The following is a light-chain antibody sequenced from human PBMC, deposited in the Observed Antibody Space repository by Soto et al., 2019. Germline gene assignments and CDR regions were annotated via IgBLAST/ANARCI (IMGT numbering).Light chain of an antibody. CDR2: GAS. CDR3: QQYNHRPPKMA. V-gene: IGKV3-15*01. CDR1: QSITNN. J-gene: IGKJ1*01. Sequence: EIVMTQSPGTLSVSPGERATLSCRASQSITNNLAWYHQKVGQAPRLLIYGASTRSTGIPARFRGSGSGTEFTLTISSLESEEFAVYYRQQYNHRPPKMAFGQGTKVEIK.